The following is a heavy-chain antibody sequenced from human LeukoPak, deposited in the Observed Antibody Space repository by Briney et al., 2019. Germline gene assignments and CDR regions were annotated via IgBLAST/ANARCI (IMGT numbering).Heavy chain of an antibody. V-gene: IGHV3-23*01. Sequence: GGSLRLSCAASGFTFSSYAMTWVRQAPGKGLEWVSAISGSGLSTYYADSVRGRFTISRDNSKNTVFLQMNSLRAEDTAIYYCARDEASWYFDLWGRGTLVTVSS. J-gene: IGHJ2*01. CDR3: ARDEASWYFDL. CDR2: ISGSGLST. CDR1: GFTFSSYA.